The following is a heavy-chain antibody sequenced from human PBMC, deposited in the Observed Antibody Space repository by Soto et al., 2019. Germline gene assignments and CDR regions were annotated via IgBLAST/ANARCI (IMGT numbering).Heavy chain of an antibody. CDR1: GGSISSYY. V-gene: IGHV4-4*07. CDR3: ARDGSDSYGLDV. J-gene: IGHJ6*02. Sequence: SETLSLTCTVSGGSISSYYWSWIRQSTGKGLEWIGRIYNGGNTQYNPSLKSRVTMSADTSKNQFSLRLNSVTAADTAVYYCARDGSDSYGLDVWGQGTTVTVSS. CDR2: IYNGGNT. D-gene: IGHD3-10*01.